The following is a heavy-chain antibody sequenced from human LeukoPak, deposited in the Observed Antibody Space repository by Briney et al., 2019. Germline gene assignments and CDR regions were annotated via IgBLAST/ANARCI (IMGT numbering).Heavy chain of an antibody. J-gene: IGHJ4*02. D-gene: IGHD6-19*01. CDR2: ISYDGSNK. CDR1: GFTFSSYA. CDR3: ARGKIAVADPFDY. V-gene: IGHV3-30*04. Sequence: GGSLRLSCAASGFTFSSYAMHWVRQAPGKGLEWVAVISYDGSNKYYADSVKGRFTISRDNSKNTLYLQMNSLRAEDTAVYYCARGKIAVADPFDYWGRGTLVTVSS.